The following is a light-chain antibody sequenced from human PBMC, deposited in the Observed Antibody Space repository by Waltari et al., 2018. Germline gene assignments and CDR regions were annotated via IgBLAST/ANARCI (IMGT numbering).Light chain of an antibody. CDR2: GAS. J-gene: IGKJ4*01. Sequence: EIVLTPSPGTLSLSPGERATLSFRASQTVRTTYLAWYQQEPGQAPTLLIYGASSRATGIPDRFSGSGSGTDFSLTISSLEPEDFAGYYCQQYDISPLTFGGGTKVEIK. CDR3: QQYDISPLT. CDR1: QTVRTTY. V-gene: IGKV3-20*01.